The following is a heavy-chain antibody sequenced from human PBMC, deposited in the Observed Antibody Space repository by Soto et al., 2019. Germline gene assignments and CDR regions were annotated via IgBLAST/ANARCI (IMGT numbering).Heavy chain of an antibody. CDR1: GFTFSNYA. CDR3: AKFFVETGSNSGWPWSFHY. V-gene: IGHV3-23*01. CDR2: ISGSGGTT. J-gene: IGHJ4*02. Sequence: EVQLLESGGGLVQPGRSLRLSCAAFGFTFSNYAMSWVRQAPGQGLDWVSAISGSGGTTYYADSVKGRFTISRDNSKNTLFLQMNSLRAEDAAVYYCAKFFVETGSNSGWPWSFHYWGQGTLVTVSS. D-gene: IGHD6-25*01.